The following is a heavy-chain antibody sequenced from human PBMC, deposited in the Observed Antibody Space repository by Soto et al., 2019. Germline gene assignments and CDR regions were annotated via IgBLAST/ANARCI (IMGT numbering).Heavy chain of an antibody. CDR1: GYTFSNYG. Sequence: KGSGKSAGYTFSNYGITWVRKAPGQPLEWLGWISLYSDGTNYAQKFQGRVSMTTDTSTTTAYMELRSLRSDDTAVYYCARVVPGAEAWFGPWGQGTLVTVSS. J-gene: IGHJ5*02. D-gene: IGHD2-2*01. CDR3: ARVVPGAEAWFGP. V-gene: IGHV1-18*01. CDR2: ISLYSDGT.